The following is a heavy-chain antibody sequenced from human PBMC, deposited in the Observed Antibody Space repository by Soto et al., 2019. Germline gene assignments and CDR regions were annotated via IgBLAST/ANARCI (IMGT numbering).Heavy chain of an antibody. J-gene: IGHJ6*02. CDR2: ISGSGGGT. CDR1: GFTFNNYA. V-gene: IGHV3-23*01. Sequence: PGGSLRLSCAASGFTFNNYAMNWVRQAPGKGLEWVSGISGSGGGTHYAGSVKGRFTISRDNSMNTLYLQMNSLRAEDTAVYYCAKVLLAGTYYYYGMDVWGQGTKVTVYS. D-gene: IGHD6-19*01. CDR3: AKVLLAGTYYYYGMDV.